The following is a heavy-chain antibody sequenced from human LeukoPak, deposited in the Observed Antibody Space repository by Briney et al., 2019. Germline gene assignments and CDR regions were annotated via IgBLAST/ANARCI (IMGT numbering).Heavy chain of an antibody. J-gene: IGHJ4*02. V-gene: IGHV4-59*12. CDR3: TRAPPYGSGYFDS. D-gene: IGHD3-10*01. Sequence: SETLSLTCTVSGGSISSYYWSWIRQPPGKGLEWIGYIYYSGSTNYNPSLESRVTISIDTSKNQFSLRLNSVTAADTAVYYCTRAPPYGSGYFDSWGQGTVVTVSS. CDR2: IYYSGST. CDR1: GGSISSYY.